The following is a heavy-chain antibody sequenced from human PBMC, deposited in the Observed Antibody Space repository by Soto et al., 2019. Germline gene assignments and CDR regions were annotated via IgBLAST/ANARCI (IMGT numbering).Heavy chain of an antibody. CDR3: ATDNVHIRAAPYYFDY. J-gene: IGHJ4*02. Sequence: ASVKVSCKASGYTFTSYGISWVRQAPGQGLEWMGWISAYNGNTNYAQKLQGRVTMTTDTSTSTAYMELRSLRSDDTAVYYCATDNVHIRAAPYYFDYWGQGTLVTVYS. D-gene: IGHD3-16*01. CDR2: ISAYNGNT. CDR1: GYTFTSYG. V-gene: IGHV1-18*04.